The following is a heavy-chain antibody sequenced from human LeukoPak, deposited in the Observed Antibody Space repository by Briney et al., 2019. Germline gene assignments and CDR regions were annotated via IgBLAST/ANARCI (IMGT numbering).Heavy chain of an antibody. CDR2: IWYDGSNK. V-gene: IGHV3-33*01. Sequence: GRSLRLSCAASGFIFNNHGMHWVRQAPGKGPEWVALIWYDGSNKYYADSVKGRFTISRDNSKNTLYLQMNSLRAEDTAVYYCARAPYYDYVWGCDPWGQGTLVTVSS. CDR1: GFIFNNHG. D-gene: IGHD3-16*01. CDR3: ARAPYYDYVWGCDP. J-gene: IGHJ5*02.